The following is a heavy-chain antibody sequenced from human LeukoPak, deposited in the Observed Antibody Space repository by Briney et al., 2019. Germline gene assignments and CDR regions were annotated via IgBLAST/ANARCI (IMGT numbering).Heavy chain of an antibody. CDR1: GGTFSSYA. J-gene: IGHJ6*04. Sequence: SVKVSCKASGGTFSSYAISWVRQAPGQGLEWMGGIIPIFGTANYAQKFQGRVTITADESTSTAYMELSSLRYEDTAVYYCARDRDIVVVPAAIGYYGMDVWGKGTTVTVSS. D-gene: IGHD2-2*01. CDR3: ARDRDIVVVPAAIGYYGMDV. V-gene: IGHV1-69*13. CDR2: IIPIFGTA.